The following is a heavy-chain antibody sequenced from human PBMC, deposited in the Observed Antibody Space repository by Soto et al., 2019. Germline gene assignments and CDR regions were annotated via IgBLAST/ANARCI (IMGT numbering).Heavy chain of an antibody. V-gene: IGHV3-7*01. CDR1: GFTFSGYW. D-gene: IGHD3-16*02. CDR2: IKEDGSEK. Sequence: EVHLVESGGHLVQPGGFLRLSCAGSGFTFSGYWMSWVRQAPGKGLEWVANIKEDGSEKYYVDSVEGRFTISRDNAKHSLYLQMNSLRAEDTGVYYCAKHDYVWGSYRAFDYWGQETRVTVSS. J-gene: IGHJ4*02. CDR3: AKHDYVWGSYRAFDY.